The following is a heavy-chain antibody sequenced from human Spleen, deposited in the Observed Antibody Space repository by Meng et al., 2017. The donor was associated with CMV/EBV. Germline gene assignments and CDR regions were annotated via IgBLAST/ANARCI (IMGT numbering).Heavy chain of an antibody. Sequence: QGPPVQAGAEVKKPGASGKVSCKASGYTFTGYYMHWVRQAPGQGLEWMGWINPNSGGTNYAQKFQGRVTMTRDTSISTAYMELSRLRSDDTAVYYCARGQRGDSYGYEIWGQGTLVTVSS. CDR1: GYTFTGYY. V-gene: IGHV1-2*02. CDR3: ARGQRGDSYGYEI. J-gene: IGHJ4*02. CDR2: INPNSGGT. D-gene: IGHD5-18*01.